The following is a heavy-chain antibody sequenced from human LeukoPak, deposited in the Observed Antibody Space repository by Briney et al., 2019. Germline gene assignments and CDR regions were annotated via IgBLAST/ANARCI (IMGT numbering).Heavy chain of an antibody. Sequence: PGGSLRLSCAASGFTFSSYAMSWVRQAPGKGLEWVSAISGSGGSTYYADSVKGRFTISRDNSKNTLYLQMNSLRAEDTAVYYCAKGTTSSLYSSSWYYFDYWGQGTLVTVSS. J-gene: IGHJ4*02. D-gene: IGHD6-13*01. CDR3: AKGTTSSLYSSSWYYFDY. V-gene: IGHV3-23*01. CDR1: GFTFSSYA. CDR2: ISGSGGST.